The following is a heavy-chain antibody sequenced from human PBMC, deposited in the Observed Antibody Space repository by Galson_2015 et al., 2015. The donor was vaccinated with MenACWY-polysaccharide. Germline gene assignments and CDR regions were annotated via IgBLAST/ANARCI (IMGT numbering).Heavy chain of an antibody. J-gene: IGHJ3*01. Sequence: SLRLSCAASEFTFSKYWMNWARQAPGKGLVWVSRIDSDGSSTSYADSVKGRFTISRDNAKNTLYLQMNSLRDEDTAVYYCAVHCSSTSCYSPLSRLWGQGTMVTVSS. D-gene: IGHD2-2*01. CDR1: EFTFSKYW. CDR2: IDSDGSST. V-gene: IGHV3-74*01. CDR3: AVHCSSTSCYSPLSRL.